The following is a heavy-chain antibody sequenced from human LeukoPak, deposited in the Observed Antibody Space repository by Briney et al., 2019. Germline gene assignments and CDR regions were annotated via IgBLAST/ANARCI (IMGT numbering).Heavy chain of an antibody. Sequence: GGSLRLSCAASEFTFGSYWMSWVRQAPGKGLEWVANIKQDGSEKYYVDSVKGRFTISRDNAKNSLYLQMNSLRAEDTAVYYCARRVEYYDFWSGYSLYFDYWGQGTLVTVSS. CDR2: IKQDGSEK. V-gene: IGHV3-7*01. J-gene: IGHJ4*02. CDR3: ARRVEYYDFWSGYSLYFDY. D-gene: IGHD3-3*01. CDR1: EFTFGSYW.